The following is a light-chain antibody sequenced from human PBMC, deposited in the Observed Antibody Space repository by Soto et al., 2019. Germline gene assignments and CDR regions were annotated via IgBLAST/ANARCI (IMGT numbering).Light chain of an antibody. CDR1: ETIGMTS. Sequence: EIVLTQSPGTLSLSPGERATLSCTASETIGMTSLAWYQQKPGQAPRLAIYGASKTAVGIPDRFSGSTSGTVFNLSISRLEPEDSAVYHCLQHGSAPYTFGQGTRLEIK. J-gene: IGKJ2*01. V-gene: IGKV3-20*01. CDR3: LQHGSAPYT. CDR2: GAS.